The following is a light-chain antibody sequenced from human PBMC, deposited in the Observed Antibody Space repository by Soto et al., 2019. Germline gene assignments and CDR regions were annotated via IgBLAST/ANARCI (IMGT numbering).Light chain of an antibody. CDR1: QSVDSSH. CDR3: QQYETSPFT. J-gene: IGKJ4*01. V-gene: IGKV3-20*01. CDR2: GAS. Sequence: ELVLTQSPGTLSLSPGERATLSCRASQSVDSSHLAWYQHRPGRAPRLLVYGASRRATGVPDRFSGSGSGTHFTLSIRRLESEDFAVYYCQQYETSPFTFGGGTKVDIK.